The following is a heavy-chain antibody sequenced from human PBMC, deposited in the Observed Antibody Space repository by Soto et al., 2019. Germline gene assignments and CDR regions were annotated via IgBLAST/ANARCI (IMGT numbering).Heavy chain of an antibody. J-gene: IGHJ6*02. CDR2: MNPNSGNT. V-gene: IGHV1-8*01. CDR3: AGGWIRNYYYGMDV. Sequence: ASVKVSCKASGYTFTSYDINWVRQATGQGLEWMGWMNPNSGNTGYAQKFQGRVTMTRNTSISTAYMELSSLRSEDTAVYYCAGGWIRNYYYGMDVWGQETTVTVSS. D-gene: IGHD5-18*01. CDR1: GYTFTSYD.